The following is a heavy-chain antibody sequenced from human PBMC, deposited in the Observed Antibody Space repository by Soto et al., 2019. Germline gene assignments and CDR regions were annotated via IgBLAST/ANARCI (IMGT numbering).Heavy chain of an antibody. CDR3: ERLVGATLDY. D-gene: IGHD1-26*01. CDR2: IYYSGST. Sequence: PSETLSLTCTVSGGSISSYYWSWIRQPPGKGLELIGYIYYSGSTNYNPSLKSRVTISVDTSKNQFSLKLSSVTAADTAVYYCERLVGATLDYWGQGTLVTVSS. J-gene: IGHJ4*02. CDR1: GGSISSYY. V-gene: IGHV4-59*01.